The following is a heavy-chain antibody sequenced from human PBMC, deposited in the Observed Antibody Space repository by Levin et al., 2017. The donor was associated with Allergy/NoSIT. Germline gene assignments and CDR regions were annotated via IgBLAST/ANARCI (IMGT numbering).Heavy chain of an antibody. V-gene: IGHV4-59*01. CDR1: GGSISSYY. CDR3: ARDELVRGVIIKSS. J-gene: IGHJ5*02. CDR2: IYYSGST. Sequence: PSETLSLTCTVSGGSISSYYWSWIRQPPGKGLEWIGYIYYSGSTNYNPSLKSRVTISVDTSKNQFSLKLSSVTAADTAVYYCARDELVRGVIIKSSWGQGTLVTVSS. D-gene: IGHD3-10*01.